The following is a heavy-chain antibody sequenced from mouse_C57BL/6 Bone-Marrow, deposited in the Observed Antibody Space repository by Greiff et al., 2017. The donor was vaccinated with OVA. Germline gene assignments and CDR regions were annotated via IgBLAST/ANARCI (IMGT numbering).Heavy chain of an antibody. Sequence: QVHVKQSGAELVRPGASVTLSCKASGYTFTDYEMHWVKQTPVHGLEWIGAIDPETGGTAYNQKFKGKAILTADKSSSTAYMELRSLTSEDSAVYYCTRNLYYYAMDYWGQGTSVTVSS. J-gene: IGHJ4*01. V-gene: IGHV1-15*01. CDR2: IDPETGGT. CDR1: GYTFTDYE. CDR3: TRNLYYYAMDY.